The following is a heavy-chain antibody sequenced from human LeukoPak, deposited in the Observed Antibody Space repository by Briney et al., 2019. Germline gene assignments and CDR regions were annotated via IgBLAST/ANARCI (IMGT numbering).Heavy chain of an antibody. CDR2: INHSGST. Sequence: ETLSLTCAVYGGSFSGYYWSWIRQPPGKGLEWIGEINHSGSTNYNPSLKSRVTISVDTSKNQFSLKLSSVTAADTAVYYCARPDILTGYCHFDYWGQGTLVTVSS. J-gene: IGHJ4*02. D-gene: IGHD3-9*01. CDR1: GGSFSGYY. V-gene: IGHV4-34*01. CDR3: ARPDILTGYCHFDY.